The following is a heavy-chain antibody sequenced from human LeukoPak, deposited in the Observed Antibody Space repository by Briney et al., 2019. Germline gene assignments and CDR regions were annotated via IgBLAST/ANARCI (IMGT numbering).Heavy chain of an antibody. CDR3: ARFPVGAYYDSSEG. CDR1: GGSISSYY. D-gene: IGHD3-22*01. V-gene: IGHV4-59*01. CDR2: IYYSGST. Sequence: PSETLSLTCTVSGGSISSYYWSWIRQPPGKGLEWIGYIYYSGSTNYNPSLKSRVTISVDTSKNQFSLKLSSVTAADTAVYYCARFPVGAYYDSSEGWGQGTLVTVSS. J-gene: IGHJ4*02.